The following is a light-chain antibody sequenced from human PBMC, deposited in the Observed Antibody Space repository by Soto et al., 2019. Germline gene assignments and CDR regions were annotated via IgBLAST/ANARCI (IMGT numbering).Light chain of an antibody. Sequence: EIVLTQSPSTLALSPGERAILSCRASQSVSTYLAWYQQKPGQAPRLLIYGASSRATGIPARFSGSGSGTDFTLTITSLEPEDFAVYYCQQRSNWPPTFGQGTKVDIK. CDR1: QSVSTY. CDR2: GAS. CDR3: QQRSNWPPT. J-gene: IGKJ1*01. V-gene: IGKV3-11*01.